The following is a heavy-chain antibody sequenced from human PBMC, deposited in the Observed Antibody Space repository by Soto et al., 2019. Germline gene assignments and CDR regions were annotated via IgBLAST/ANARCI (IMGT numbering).Heavy chain of an antibody. J-gene: IGHJ6*02. Sequence: EVQLVESGGGLVKPGGSLRLSCAASGFTFSSYSMNWVRQAPGKGLEWVSSISSSSSYIYYADSVKGRFTISRDNAKNSLYLQMISLRAEGTAVYYCARDDPGVYYNGMDVWGQGTTVTVSS. V-gene: IGHV3-21*01. CDR3: ARDDPGVYYNGMDV. CDR1: GFTFSSYS. CDR2: ISSSSSYI. D-gene: IGHD3-10*01.